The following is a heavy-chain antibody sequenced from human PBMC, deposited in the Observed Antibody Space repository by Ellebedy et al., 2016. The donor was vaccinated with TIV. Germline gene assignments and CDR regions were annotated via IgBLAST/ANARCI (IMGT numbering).Heavy chain of an antibody. CDR2: IDLNSGST. J-gene: IGHJ5*02. V-gene: IGHV1-2*04. CDR1: GNTFTGYY. CDR3: ARERDDSSGYYSRPKNALYNWFDP. D-gene: IGHD3-22*01. Sequence: ASVKVSXXPSGNTFTGYYIHWVRQAPGQGLEWMGRIDLNSGSTNYKQKFQGWVTMTRDTPISTAYMELSRLSPDDTAVYYCARERDDSSGYYSRPKNALYNWFDPWGQGTLVTVSS.